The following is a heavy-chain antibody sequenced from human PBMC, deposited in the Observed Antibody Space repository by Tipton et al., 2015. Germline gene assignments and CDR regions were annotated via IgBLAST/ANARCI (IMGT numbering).Heavy chain of an antibody. D-gene: IGHD6-19*01. CDR3: ATKLYASAWDY. Sequence: SLRLSCADSGFTFSSYDMNWVRQAPGKGLEWVSYISSRRSTIYYADSVKGRFTISRDNANNSLYLQMHSLRDEDTAVYYCATKLYASAWDYWGQGTLVTVSS. CDR1: GFTFSSYD. CDR2: ISSRRSTI. J-gene: IGHJ4*02. V-gene: IGHV3-48*02.